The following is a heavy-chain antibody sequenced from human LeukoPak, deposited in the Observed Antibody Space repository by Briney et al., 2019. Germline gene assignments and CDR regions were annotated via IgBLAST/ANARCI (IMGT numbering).Heavy chain of an antibody. Sequence: ASVKVSCKASGYTFTSYYMHWVRQAPGQGLEWMGIINPSGGSTSYAQKFQGRVTMTRDTSTSTVYMELSSLRSEDTAVYYCASTDFDWLLPKTKGYYYGMDVWGQGTTVTVSS. V-gene: IGHV1-46*01. J-gene: IGHJ6*02. CDR2: INPSGGST. CDR3: ASTDFDWLLPKTKGYYYGMDV. D-gene: IGHD3-9*01. CDR1: GYTFTSYY.